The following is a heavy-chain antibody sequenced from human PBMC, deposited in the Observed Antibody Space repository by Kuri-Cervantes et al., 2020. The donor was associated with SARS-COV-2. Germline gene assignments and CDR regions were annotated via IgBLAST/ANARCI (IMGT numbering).Heavy chain of an antibody. CDR3: ARDWGDLVIVPAF. V-gene: IGHV1-2*02. Sequence: ASVKVSCKASGYTFTGYYMHWVRQAPGQGLEWMGWINPDSGGTNYAQKFQGRVTMTRDTSINTAYMELSRLRSDDTAVYYCARDWGDLVIVPAFWGQGTLVTVSS. CDR2: INPDSGGT. D-gene: IGHD2-2*01. J-gene: IGHJ4*02. CDR1: GYTFTGYY.